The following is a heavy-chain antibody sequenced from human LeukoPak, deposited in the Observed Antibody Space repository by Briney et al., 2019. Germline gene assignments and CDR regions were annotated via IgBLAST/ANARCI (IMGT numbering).Heavy chain of an antibody. CDR1: GFTVSSNY. D-gene: IGHD3-10*01. CDR3: AKGSFTMVRGGLDY. CDR2: IYSGGST. Sequence: PGGSLRLSCAASGFTVSSNYMSWVRQAPGKGLEWVSVIYSGGSTYYADSVKGRFTISRDNSKNTLYLQMNSLRAEDTAVYYCAKGSFTMVRGGLDYWGQGTLVTVSS. J-gene: IGHJ4*02. V-gene: IGHV3-53*01.